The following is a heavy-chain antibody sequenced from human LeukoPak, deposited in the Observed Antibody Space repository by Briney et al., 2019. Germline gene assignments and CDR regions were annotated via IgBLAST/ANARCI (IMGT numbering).Heavy chain of an antibody. Sequence: GGSLRLSCAASGFTFSSYSMNWVRQAPGKGLEWVSSISSSSSYIYYADSVKGRFTISRDNAKNSLYLQMNSLRAEDTAVYYCARDMSSTRLYYYYGMDVWGQGTTVTVSS. D-gene: IGHD2-2*01. CDR3: ARDMSSTRLYYYYGMDV. J-gene: IGHJ6*02. CDR2: ISSSSSYI. V-gene: IGHV3-21*04. CDR1: GFTFSSYS.